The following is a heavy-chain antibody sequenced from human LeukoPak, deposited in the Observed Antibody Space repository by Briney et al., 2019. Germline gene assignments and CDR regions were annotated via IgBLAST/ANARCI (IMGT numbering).Heavy chain of an antibody. Sequence: SETLSLTCTVSGGSISSGDYYWSWIRQPQGKGLEWIGYIYYSGSTYYNPSLKSRVTIPVDTSKNQFSLKLSSVTAADTAVYYCARVYYYDNSGYGKDYFDYWGQGTLVTVSS. J-gene: IGHJ4*02. CDR3: ARVYYYDNSGYGKDYFDY. CDR1: GGSISSGDYY. V-gene: IGHV4-30-4*01. CDR2: IYYSGST. D-gene: IGHD3-22*01.